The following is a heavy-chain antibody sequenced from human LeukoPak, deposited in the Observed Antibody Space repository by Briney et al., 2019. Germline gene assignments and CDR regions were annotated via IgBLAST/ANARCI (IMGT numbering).Heavy chain of an antibody. CDR1: RFTFNSYA. Sequence: SLRLSCAASRFTFNSYAMHWLRQAPGKGRERVAVISYDTSKKYYADSVKGRFTISRDNSKNTLYLQMNSLRAEDTAVYCCARAGGYSYGDLSFDYWGQGTLVAVSS. CDR3: ARAGGYSYGDLSFDY. D-gene: IGHD5-18*01. J-gene: IGHJ4*02. V-gene: IGHV3-30*04. CDR2: ISYDTSKK.